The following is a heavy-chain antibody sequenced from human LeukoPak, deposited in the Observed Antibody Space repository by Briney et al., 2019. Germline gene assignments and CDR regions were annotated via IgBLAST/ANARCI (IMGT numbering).Heavy chain of an antibody. D-gene: IGHD3-22*01. CDR1: GGSFSGYY. V-gene: IGHV4-34*01. Sequence: SETLSLTCAVYGGSFSGYYWSWIRQPPGKGLEWIGEINHSGSTNYNPSLKSRVTISVDTSKNQFSLKLSSVTAADTAVYYRAGVYNSSGYYLFWGKGTLVTVP. CDR2: INHSGST. CDR3: AGVYNSSGYYLF. J-gene: IGHJ4*02.